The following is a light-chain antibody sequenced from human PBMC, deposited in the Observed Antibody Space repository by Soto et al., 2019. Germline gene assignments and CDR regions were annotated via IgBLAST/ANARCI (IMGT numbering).Light chain of an antibody. J-gene: IGKJ2*01. V-gene: IGKV3-20*01. CDR1: QSVSSSY. CDR2: GAS. Sequence: IGLTQSPGTLSLSPGERATLSCRAIQSVSSSYLAWYQQKPGQAPRLLIYGASSRATRIPDRFSGSGSGPDFTLTISRLEPEDFAVYYCQQYGSSPYTFGQGTKLQIK. CDR3: QQYGSSPYT.